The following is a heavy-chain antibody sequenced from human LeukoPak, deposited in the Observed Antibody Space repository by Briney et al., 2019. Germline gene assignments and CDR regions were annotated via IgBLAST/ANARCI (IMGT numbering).Heavy chain of an antibody. J-gene: IGHJ4*02. D-gene: IGHD3-22*01. Sequence: GGSLRLSCAASGFTFSNYWMHWVRQVPGKGLVWVSRINHDGSSTNYADSVKGRFTISRDNAKNTLYLQMNSLRAEDTAVYYCVRDWGYDSSGYWQKYFDTWGQGTLVAVSS. CDR2: INHDGSST. CDR1: GFTFSNYW. V-gene: IGHV3-74*01. CDR3: VRDWGYDSSGYWQKYFDT.